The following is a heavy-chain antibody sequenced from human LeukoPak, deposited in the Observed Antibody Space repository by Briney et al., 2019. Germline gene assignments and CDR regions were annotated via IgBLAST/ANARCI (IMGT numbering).Heavy chain of an antibody. CDR3: ARDSDSSGYYYQYDY. J-gene: IGHJ4*02. Sequence: SETLSLTCTVSGGSISSYYWSWIRQPPGKGLEWIGDIYYSGSTNYNPSLKSRVTILVDTSKNQFSLKLSSVTAADTAVYYCARDSDSSGYYYQYDYWGQGTLVTVSS. V-gene: IGHV4-59*01. D-gene: IGHD3-22*01. CDR1: GGSISSYY. CDR2: IYYSGST.